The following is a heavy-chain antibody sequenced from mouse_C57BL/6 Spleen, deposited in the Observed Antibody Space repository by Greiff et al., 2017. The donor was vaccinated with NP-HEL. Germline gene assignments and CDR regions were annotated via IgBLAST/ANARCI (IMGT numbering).Heavy chain of an antibody. V-gene: IGHV5-4*01. CDR2: ISDGGSYT. J-gene: IGHJ2*01. Sequence: EVQLVESGGGLVKPGGSLKLSCAASGFTFSSYAMSWVRQTPEKRLEWVATISDGGSYTYYPDNVKGRFTISRDNAKNNLYLQMSHLKSEDTAMYYCARDRAITYWGQGTTLTVSS. CDR3: ARDRAITY. CDR1: GFTFSSYA. D-gene: IGHD3-1*01.